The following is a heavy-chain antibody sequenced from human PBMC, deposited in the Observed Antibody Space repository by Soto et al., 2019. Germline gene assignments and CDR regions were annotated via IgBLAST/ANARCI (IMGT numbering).Heavy chain of an antibody. D-gene: IGHD5-12*01. CDR2: IYWDDDK. V-gene: IGHV2-5*02. J-gene: IGHJ6*02. CDR1: GFSLCTSEVG. CDR3: AHSQVATSYYYGMDV. Sequence: QITLKESGPTLVKPTQTLTLTCTFSGFSLCTSEVGVGWLRQPPGKALEWLALIYWDDDKRYSPSLKSRLTITKDTSKNQGGLTMTTMYPVDTGTFYCAHSQVATSYYYGMDVWGQGTTVTVSS.